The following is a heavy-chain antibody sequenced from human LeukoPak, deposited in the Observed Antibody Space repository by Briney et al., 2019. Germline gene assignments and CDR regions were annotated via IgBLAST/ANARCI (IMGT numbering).Heavy chain of an antibody. CDR3: ARVLGYSGYDLAY. D-gene: IGHD5-12*01. CDR2: TRNKADSYTT. V-gene: IGHV3-72*01. Sequence: GGSLRLSCAASGFTFSDHYMDWVRQAPGKGLEWVGRTRNKADSYTTEYAASVKGRFTISRDDSKNSLYLQMNSLKTEDTAVYYCARVLGYSGYDLAYWGQGTLVTVSS. CDR1: GFTFSDHY. J-gene: IGHJ4*02.